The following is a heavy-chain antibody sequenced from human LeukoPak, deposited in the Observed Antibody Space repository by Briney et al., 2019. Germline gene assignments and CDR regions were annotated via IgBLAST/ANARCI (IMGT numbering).Heavy chain of an antibody. Sequence: SETLSLTCAVYGGSFSGYYWSWIRQPAGKGLEWIGEINHSGSTNYNPSLKSRVTISVDTSKNQFSLKLSSVTAADTAVYYCARDIAVAGSPSWFDPWGQGTLVTVSS. CDR2: INHSGST. J-gene: IGHJ5*02. V-gene: IGHV4-34*01. CDR3: ARDIAVAGSPSWFDP. CDR1: GGSFSGYY. D-gene: IGHD6-19*01.